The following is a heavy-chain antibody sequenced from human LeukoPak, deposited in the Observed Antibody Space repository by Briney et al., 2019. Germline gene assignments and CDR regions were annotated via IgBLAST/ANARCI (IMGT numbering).Heavy chain of an antibody. D-gene: IGHD6-19*01. J-gene: IGHJ4*02. V-gene: IGHV3-23*01. CDR3: AKDFGIAVAGTSDY. CDR1: GFTFSSYA. Sequence: PGGSLRLSCAASGFTFSSYAMNWVRQAPGKGLEWVSAASGSGGTTYYAPSVKSRFTISRDNSKNTLYLQMNSLRAAQTAVYYCAKDFGIAVAGTSDYWGQGTLVTVSS. CDR2: ASGSGGTT.